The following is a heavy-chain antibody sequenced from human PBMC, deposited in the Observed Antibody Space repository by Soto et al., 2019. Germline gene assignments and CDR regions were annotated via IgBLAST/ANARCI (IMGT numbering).Heavy chain of an antibody. CDR3: AIGRRTLRLWEYYYYGMDV. CDR2: INHSGST. V-gene: IGHV4-34*01. J-gene: IGHJ6*02. CDR1: GGSLSGYY. Sequence: QVQLQQWGAGLLKPSETLSLTCAVYGGSLSGYYWIWIRQPPGKGLELIGEINHSGSTNYNPSLMSRVTISVDSAKNQFSLKLSSVSAADTAGYYCAIGRRTLRLWEYYYYGMDVWGQGNTVTVS. D-gene: IGHD1-26*01.